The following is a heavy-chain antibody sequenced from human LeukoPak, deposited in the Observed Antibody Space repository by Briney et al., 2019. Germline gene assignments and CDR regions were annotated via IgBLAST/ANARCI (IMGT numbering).Heavy chain of an antibody. CDR2: ISYDGSNK. J-gene: IGHJ4*02. V-gene: IGHV3-30*18. CDR1: GFTFSSYG. D-gene: IGHD3-22*01. Sequence: GGSLRLSCAASGFTFSSYGMHWVRQAPGKGLEWVAVISYDGSNKYYADSVKGRFTISRDNSKNTLYLQMNSLRAEDTAVYYCAKERTGSAAHYDSSGHMDYWGQGTLVTVSS. CDR3: AKERTGSAAHYDSSGHMDY.